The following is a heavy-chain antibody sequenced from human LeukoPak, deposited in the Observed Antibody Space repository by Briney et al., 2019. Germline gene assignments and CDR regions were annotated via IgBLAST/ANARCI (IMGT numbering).Heavy chain of an antibody. CDR1: GYSFTSYW. Sequence: GESLKISCKGSGYSFTSYWIGWVRQMPGKGLEWMGIIYPSDSDTRYSPSFQGQVTISADKSISTAYLQWSSLKASDTAMYYCARQLGVPAALTRYNWFDPWGQGTLVTVSS. J-gene: IGHJ5*02. V-gene: IGHV5-51*01. CDR2: IYPSDSDT. D-gene: IGHD2-2*01. CDR3: ARQLGVPAALTRYNWFDP.